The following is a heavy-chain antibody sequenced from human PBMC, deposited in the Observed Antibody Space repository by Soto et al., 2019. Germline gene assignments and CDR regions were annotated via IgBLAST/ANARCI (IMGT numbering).Heavy chain of an antibody. CDR2: IIPIFGTA. D-gene: IGHD1-7*01. CDR3: ARGDYITGTAYYYGMDV. V-gene: IGHV1-69*13. J-gene: IGHJ6*02. Sequence: SVKVSCKASGGTFSSYAISWVRQAPGQGLEWMGGIIPIFGTANYAQKFQGRVTITADESTSTAYMELSSLRSEDTAVYYCARGDYITGTAYYYGMDVWGQGTTVTVSS. CDR1: GGTFSSYA.